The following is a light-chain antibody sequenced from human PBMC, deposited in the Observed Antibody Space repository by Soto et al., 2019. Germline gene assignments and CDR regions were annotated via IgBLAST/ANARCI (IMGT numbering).Light chain of an antibody. Sequence: DIVMTQSPDSLAVSLGERATINCKSSQSVLFSSNTKNYLAWYQQKPGQPPKLLIYWASTRESGVPDRFSGSGSGTDFTFTISSLQAEDVAVYYCQQYYSSPYTFGQGTKLEIK. J-gene: IGKJ2*01. V-gene: IGKV4-1*01. CDR3: QQYYSSPYT. CDR1: QSVLFSSNTKNY. CDR2: WAS.